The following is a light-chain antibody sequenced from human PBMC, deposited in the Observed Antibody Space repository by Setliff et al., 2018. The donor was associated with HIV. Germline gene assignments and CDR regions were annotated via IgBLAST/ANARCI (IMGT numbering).Light chain of an antibody. CDR2: DVS. V-gene: IGLV2-8*01. Sequence: QSALTQPPSASGSPGQSVTISCTGTSSDVGGYNYVSWYQQHPGKAPKLMIYDVSKRPSGVPDRFSGSKSGNTASLTVSGLQAEDEADYYCSSYAGSNNVFGTGTKSPS. CDR1: SSDVGGYNY. CDR3: SSYAGSNNV. J-gene: IGLJ1*01.